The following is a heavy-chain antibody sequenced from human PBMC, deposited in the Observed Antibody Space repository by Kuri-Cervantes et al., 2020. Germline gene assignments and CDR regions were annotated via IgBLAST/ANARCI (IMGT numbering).Heavy chain of an antibody. CDR1: GFTFSNYG. CDR2: ISDRT. CDR3: ARSGGYPLQRGFDY. Sequence: GESLKISCATSGFTFSNYGMSWVRQAPGKGLEWVSTISDRTYYTDSVKGRFTISRDNSNNILYLQMNGLRADDTAVYYCARSGGYPLQRGFDYWGQGTLVTVSS. V-gene: IGHV3-23*01. J-gene: IGHJ4*02. D-gene: IGHD5-12*01.